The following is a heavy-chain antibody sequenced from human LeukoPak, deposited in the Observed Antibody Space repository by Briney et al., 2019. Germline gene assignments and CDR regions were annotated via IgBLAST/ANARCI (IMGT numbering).Heavy chain of an antibody. CDR3: ARDRAMIAPMDV. CDR1: GYTFTGYY. D-gene: IGHD3-22*01. V-gene: IGHV1-2*06. CDR2: INPNSGGT. J-gene: IGHJ6*02. Sequence: ASVKVSCKASGYTFTGYYMHWVRQAPGQGLEWMGRINPNSGGTNYAQKFQGRVTMTRDTSISTAYMELSSLRSEDTAVYYCARDRAMIAPMDVWGQGTTVTVSS.